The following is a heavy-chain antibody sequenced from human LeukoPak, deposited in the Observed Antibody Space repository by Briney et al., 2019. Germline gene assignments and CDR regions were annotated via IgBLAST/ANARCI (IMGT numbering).Heavy chain of an antibody. CDR3: ARASYSSSWFDY. CDR2: IYYSGST. CDR1: GGSISSYY. J-gene: IGHJ4*02. Sequence: SETLSLTCTVSGGSISSYYWSWIRQPPGKGLEWIGYIYYSGSTNYNPSLKSRVTISVDTSKNQFSLKLSSVTAADTAVYYCARASYSSSWFDYWGQGALVTVSS. D-gene: IGHD6-13*01. V-gene: IGHV4-59*01.